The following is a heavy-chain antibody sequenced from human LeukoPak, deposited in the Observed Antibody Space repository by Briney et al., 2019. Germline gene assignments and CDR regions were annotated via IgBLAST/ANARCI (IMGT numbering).Heavy chain of an antibody. V-gene: IGHV3-21*01. Sequence: TGGSLRLSCAASGFTFSSYSMNWVRQAPGKGLEWVSSISSSSSYIYYADSVKGRFTISRDNAKNSLYLQMNSLRAEDTAVYYCARNKRGYTRDFWSGPSPYYMDVWGKGTTVTVSS. CDR3: ARNKRGYTRDFWSGPSPYYMDV. D-gene: IGHD3-3*01. CDR1: GFTFSSYS. J-gene: IGHJ6*03. CDR2: ISSSSSYI.